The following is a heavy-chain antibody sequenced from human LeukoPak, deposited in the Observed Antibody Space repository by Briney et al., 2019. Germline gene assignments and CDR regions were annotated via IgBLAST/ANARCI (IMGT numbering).Heavy chain of an antibody. CDR3: VSGNEAEYFQH. V-gene: IGHV7-4-1*02. CDR2: INTNTGNP. D-gene: IGHD2/OR15-2a*01. Sequence: GASVKASCKASGYTFTSYAMNWVRQAPGQGLEWMGWINTNTGNPTYAQGFTGRFVFSLDTSVSTAYLQISSLKAEDTAVYYCVSGNEAEYFQHWGQGTLVTVSS. J-gene: IGHJ1*01. CDR1: GYTFTSYA.